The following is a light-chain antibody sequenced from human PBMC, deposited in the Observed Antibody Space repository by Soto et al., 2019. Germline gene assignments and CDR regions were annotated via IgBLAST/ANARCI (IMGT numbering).Light chain of an antibody. J-gene: IGKJ5*01. CDR2: VAS. Sequence: RLSRNRNTYLDCYQQQLGKAPQLLIYVASSWERGVPPRFSGSGLGTDFTLHISSLQAEDSAISYCKQALTTPITFGQGTRLEIK. V-gene: IGKV2-28*01. CDR1: RLSRNRNTY. CDR3: KQALTTPIT.